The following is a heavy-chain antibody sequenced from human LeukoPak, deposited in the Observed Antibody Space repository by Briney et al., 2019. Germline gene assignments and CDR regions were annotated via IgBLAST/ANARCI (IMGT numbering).Heavy chain of an antibody. Sequence: PSETLSLTCAVYGGSFSGYYWSWIRQPPGKGLEWIGEINHSGSTNYNPSLKSRVTISVDTSKNQFSLKLSSVTAADTAVYYCATEIAATASGMDVWGQGTTVTVSS. V-gene: IGHV4-34*01. D-gene: IGHD6-13*01. CDR2: INHSGST. CDR3: ATEIAATASGMDV. J-gene: IGHJ6*02. CDR1: GGSFSGYY.